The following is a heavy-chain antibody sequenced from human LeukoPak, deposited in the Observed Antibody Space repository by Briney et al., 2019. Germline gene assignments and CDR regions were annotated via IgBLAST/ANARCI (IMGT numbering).Heavy chain of an antibody. CDR1: GFTFSTYG. Sequence: GSLRLSCAASGFTFSTYGMSWVRQAPGKGLEWVALISFDGSDKYYADSVKGRCTISRDNSKNTLYLQMNSLRAEDTAVYYCARRNHYDYWGQGTLVTVSS. J-gene: IGHJ4*02. V-gene: IGHV3-30*03. D-gene: IGHD1-14*01. CDR3: ARRNHYDY. CDR2: ISFDGSDK.